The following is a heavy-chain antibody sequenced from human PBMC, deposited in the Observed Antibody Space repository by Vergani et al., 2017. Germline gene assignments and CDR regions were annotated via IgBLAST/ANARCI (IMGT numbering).Heavy chain of an antibody. CDR2: INHSGST. CDR1: GGSFSGYY. V-gene: IGHV4-34*01. Sequence: QVQLQQWGAGLLKPSETLSLTCAVYGGSFSGYYWSWIRQPPGKGLEWIGEINHSGSTNYNPSLKSRVTISLDTSKNQFSLKLSSVTAADTAVYYCARSPRAAAKPFDYWGQGTLVTVSS. J-gene: IGHJ4*02. CDR3: ARSPRAAAKPFDY. D-gene: IGHD2-2*02.